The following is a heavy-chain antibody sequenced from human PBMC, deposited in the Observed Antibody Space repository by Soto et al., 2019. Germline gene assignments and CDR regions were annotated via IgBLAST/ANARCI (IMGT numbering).Heavy chain of an antibody. D-gene: IGHD3-16*01. J-gene: IGHJ4*02. CDR3: ARGISSNIWVFVDY. V-gene: IGHV3-30-3*01. CDR2: ISQDGSNK. Sequence: QVQLVESGGGVVQPGRSLRLSCAASGFTFSSYAMHWVRQAPGKGLEWVAVISQDGSNKYYADSLKGRFTIARDNSKNTLYLQMNSLRAEDTAVYYCARGISSNIWVFVDYWGQGTLVTVSS. CDR1: GFTFSSYA.